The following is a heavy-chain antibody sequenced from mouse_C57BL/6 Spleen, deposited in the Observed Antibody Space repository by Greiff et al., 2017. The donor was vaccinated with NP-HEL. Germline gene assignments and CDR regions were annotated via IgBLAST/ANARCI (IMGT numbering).Heavy chain of an antibody. Sequence: LVESGPELVKPGASVKLSCKASGYTFTSYDINWVKQRPGQGLEWIGWIYPRDGSTKYNEKFKGKATLTVDTSSSTAYMELHSLTSEDSAVYFCARGDYDYFYYFDYWGQGTTLTVSS. D-gene: IGHD2-4*01. V-gene: IGHV1-85*01. J-gene: IGHJ2*01. CDR1: GYTFTSYD. CDR2: IYPRDGST. CDR3: ARGDYDYFYYFDY.